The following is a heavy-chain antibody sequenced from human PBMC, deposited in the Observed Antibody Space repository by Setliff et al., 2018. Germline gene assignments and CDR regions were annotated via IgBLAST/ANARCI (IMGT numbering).Heavy chain of an antibody. CDR2: IRSKAYGGTT. CDR1: GFTFSNAW. D-gene: IGHD3-3*01. Sequence: GGSLRLSCAASGFTFSNAWMTWVRQAPGKGLEWVGRIRSKAYGGTTEYAASVKGRFTISRDDSKSIAYLQMNSLKTEDTAVYYCTGEASVDFWSGYPYYYYMDVWGKGTTVTVSS. V-gene: IGHV3-49*04. J-gene: IGHJ6*03. CDR3: TGEASVDFWSGYPYYYYMDV.